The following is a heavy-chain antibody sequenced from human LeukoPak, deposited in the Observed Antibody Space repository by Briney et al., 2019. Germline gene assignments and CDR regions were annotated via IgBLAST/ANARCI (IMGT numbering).Heavy chain of an antibody. V-gene: IGHV3-30*02. Sequence: GGSLRLSCAASGFTFSHYGMHWVRQAPGKGLEWVAFTRYDESLKYYAGSVRGRFTISRDNSKNTLYLRMNSLRTEDTAIYYCTKYRSGNFDYYPDLDSWGQGILVTVSS. CDR2: TRYDESLK. D-gene: IGHD3-9*01. CDR1: GFTFSHYG. CDR3: TKYRSGNFDYYPDLDS. J-gene: IGHJ4*02.